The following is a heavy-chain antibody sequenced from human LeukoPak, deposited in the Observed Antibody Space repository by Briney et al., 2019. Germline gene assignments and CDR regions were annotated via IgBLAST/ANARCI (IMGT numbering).Heavy chain of an antibody. J-gene: IGHJ4*02. Sequence: GESLRLSCAASGFTFSSYSMNWVRQAPGKGLEWVSSISSSSSYIYYADSVKGRFTISRDNAKNSLYLQMNSRRAEDTAVYYGARGIVGATGGGFDYWGQGTLVTVSS. CDR2: ISSSSSYI. CDR3: ARGIVGATGGGFDY. CDR1: GFTFSSYS. V-gene: IGHV3-21*01. D-gene: IGHD1-26*01.